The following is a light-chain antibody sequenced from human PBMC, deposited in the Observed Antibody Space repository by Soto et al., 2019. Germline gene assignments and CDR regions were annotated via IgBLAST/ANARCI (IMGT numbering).Light chain of an antibody. Sequence: DIVLTQSPGTLSLSPGERATLSCRASQSVSNYLAWYQQKPGQAPRLLIYGASRRATVIPDRFSGSGSGTDFTLTISRLEPEDFAVYYCQQYGGSPQTFGQGTKVDIK. CDR3: QQYGGSPQT. CDR1: QSVSNY. J-gene: IGKJ1*01. V-gene: IGKV3-20*01. CDR2: GAS.